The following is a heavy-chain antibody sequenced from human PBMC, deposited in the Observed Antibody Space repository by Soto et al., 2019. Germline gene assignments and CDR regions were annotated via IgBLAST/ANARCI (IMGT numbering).Heavy chain of an antibody. CDR1: GLNFNDYA. D-gene: IGHD3-10*01. Sequence: EVQLLESGGDLVQPGGSLRLSCAASGLNFNDYAMTWVRQAPGKGLEWVSSVSTRGDITYYSDSVKGRFTISRDNSKNAPFLHMNSLRAEDAALYYWARGDRGGSGSPASYYYSGLDVWGQGTTVTVSS. CDR2: VSTRGDIT. V-gene: IGHV3-23*01. J-gene: IGHJ6*02. CDR3: ARGDRGGSGSPASYYYSGLDV.